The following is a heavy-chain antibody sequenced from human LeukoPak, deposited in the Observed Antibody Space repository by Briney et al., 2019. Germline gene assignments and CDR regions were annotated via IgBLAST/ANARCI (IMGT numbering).Heavy chain of an antibody. CDR2: ISAYNGNT. Sequence: ASVKVSCKASGYTFTSYGISWVRQAPGQGLEWMGWISAYNGNTNYAQKLQGRVTMTTDTSTSTDYMELRSLRSDDTVVYYCARAGGSGYFDYWGQGTLVTVSS. V-gene: IGHV1-18*01. CDR1: GYTFTSYG. CDR3: ARAGGSGYFDY. J-gene: IGHJ4*02. D-gene: IGHD5-12*01.